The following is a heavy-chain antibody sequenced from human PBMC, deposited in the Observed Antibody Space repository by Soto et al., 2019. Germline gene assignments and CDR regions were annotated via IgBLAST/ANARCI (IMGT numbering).Heavy chain of an antibody. CDR2: ISGSGGST. CDR3: AKDPSLLRESFGHPPAIDNGMDV. V-gene: IGHV3-23*01. D-gene: IGHD3-10*01. CDR1: GFTFSSYA. J-gene: IGHJ6*02. Sequence: PGGSLRLSCAASGFTFSSYAMSWVRQAPGKGLEWVSAISGSGGSTYYADSVKGRFTISRDNSKNTLYLQMNILRAEDTAVYYFAKDPSLLRESFGHPPAIDNGMDVWGQGPRVSVSS.